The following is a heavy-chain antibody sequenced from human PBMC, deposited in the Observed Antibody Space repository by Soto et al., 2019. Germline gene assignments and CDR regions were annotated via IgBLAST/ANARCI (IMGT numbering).Heavy chain of an antibody. CDR3: ARRYGRAFDY. Sequence: TSETLSLTCAVSGGSISSGGYSWSWIRQPPGKGLEWIGYIYHSGSTYYNPSLKSRVTISVDRSKNQFSLKLSSVTAADTAVYYCARRYGRAFDYWGQGTLVTVSS. CDR1: GGSISSGGYS. V-gene: IGHV4-30-2*01. J-gene: IGHJ4*02. D-gene: IGHD1-1*01. CDR2: IYHSGST.